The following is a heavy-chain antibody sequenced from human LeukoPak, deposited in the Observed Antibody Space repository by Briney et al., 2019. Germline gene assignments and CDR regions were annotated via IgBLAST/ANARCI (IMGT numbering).Heavy chain of an antibody. CDR3: ATTYYDILTGYGWFDP. Sequence: ASVKVSCKASGYTFTSYGISWVRQATGQGLEWMGWMNPNSGNTGYAQKFQGRVTMTRNTSISTAYMELSSLRSEDTAVYYCATTYYDILTGYGWFDPWGQGTLVTVSS. CDR2: MNPNSGNT. V-gene: IGHV1-8*02. D-gene: IGHD3-9*01. J-gene: IGHJ5*02. CDR1: GYTFTSYG.